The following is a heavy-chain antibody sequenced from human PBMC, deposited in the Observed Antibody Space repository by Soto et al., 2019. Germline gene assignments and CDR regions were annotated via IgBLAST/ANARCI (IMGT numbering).Heavy chain of an antibody. J-gene: IGHJ6*02. CDR1: GDSISSGDYY. V-gene: IGHV4-31*03. CDR2: IYYSGST. CDR3: ERDLYLQGGMDV. Sequence: QVQLQESGPGLVKPSQTLSLTCTVSGDSISSGDYYWSWIRQHPGKGLEWSGYIYYSGSTSYNPSLKSRVTISVYTSKNQFSLRLSSVTAADTAVYYCERDLYLQGGMDVWGQGTTVTVSS.